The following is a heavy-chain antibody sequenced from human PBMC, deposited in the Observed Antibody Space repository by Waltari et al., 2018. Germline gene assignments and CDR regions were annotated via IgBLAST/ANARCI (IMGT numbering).Heavy chain of an antibody. CDR3: ARDYYDILTGPSVDYGMDV. CDR2: INPNSGGT. V-gene: IGHV1-2*04. CDR1: GYTFTGYY. J-gene: IGHJ6*02. Sequence: QVQLVQSGAEVKKPGASVKVSCKASGYTFTGYYMHWVRQAPGHGLEWRGWINPNSGGTNYAQKFQGWVTMTRDTSISTAYMELSRLRSDDTAVYYCARDYYDILTGPSVDYGMDVWGQGTTVTVSS. D-gene: IGHD3-9*01.